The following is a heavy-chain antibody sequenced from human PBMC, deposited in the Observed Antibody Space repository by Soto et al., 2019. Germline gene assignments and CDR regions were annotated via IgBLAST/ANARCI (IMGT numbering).Heavy chain of an antibody. V-gene: IGHV3-30*18. D-gene: IGHD1-1*01. J-gene: IGHJ6*02. Sequence: QVQLVESGGGVVQPGTSLRLSCAASGFTFSNYGMHWVRQTPGKGLEWVELILDDGSNKYYADSVKGRFTISRDNSKNTLYLQVSSLRAEDTAVYYCAKSRDAYNFYFYYGMDVWGQGTSVTVSS. CDR3: AKSRDAYNFYFYYGMDV. CDR2: ILDDGSNK. CDR1: GFTFSNYG.